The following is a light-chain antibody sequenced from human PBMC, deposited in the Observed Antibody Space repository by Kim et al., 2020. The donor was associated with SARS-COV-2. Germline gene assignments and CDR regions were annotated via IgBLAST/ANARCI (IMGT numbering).Light chain of an antibody. J-gene: IGLJ3*02. V-gene: IGLV2-23*01. CDR1: SSDVGSYKL. CDR3: CSYAGSSTWV. Sequence: QSALTQPASVSGSPGQSITISCTGTSSDVGSYKLVSWYQQHPGKAPKLMIYEGSKRPSGVSNRFSGSKSGNTASLTISGLQAEDEADYYCCSYAGSSTWVFGGGTQLTVL. CDR2: EGS.